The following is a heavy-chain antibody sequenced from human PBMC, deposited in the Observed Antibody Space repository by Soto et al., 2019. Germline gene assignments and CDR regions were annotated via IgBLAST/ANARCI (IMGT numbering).Heavy chain of an antibody. CDR3: ARDHAQMLWFGELLRPPAD. Sequence: QVQLVESGGGVVQPGRSLRLSCAASGFTFSSYGMHWVRQAPGKGLEWVAVIWYAGSNTYYADSVKGRFTIARDNSENTRYLQMNRLRAEDTAVYYCARDHAQMLWFGELLRPPADWGRGTLVTVSS. D-gene: IGHD3-10*01. CDR2: IWYAGSNT. CDR1: GFTFSSYG. V-gene: IGHV3-33*01. J-gene: IGHJ4*02.